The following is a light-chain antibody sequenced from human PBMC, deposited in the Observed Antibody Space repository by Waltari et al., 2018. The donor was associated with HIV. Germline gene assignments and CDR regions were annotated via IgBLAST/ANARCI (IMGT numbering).Light chain of an antibody. Sequence: DIQMTQSPSSLSASIGDRVTITCRASQTIYHYLNWYQHEPWKPPKLLIYAASTLQSGVPSRFSASGSGTDFTLTINNLQPEDFATYYCQQSSDLPSTFGPGTKVDLK. V-gene: IGKV1-39*01. CDR2: AAS. CDR1: QTIYHY. J-gene: IGKJ3*01. CDR3: QQSSDLPST.